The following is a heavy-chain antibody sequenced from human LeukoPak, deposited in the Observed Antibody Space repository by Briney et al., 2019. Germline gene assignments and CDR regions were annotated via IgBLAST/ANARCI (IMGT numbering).Heavy chain of an antibody. V-gene: IGHV4-34*01. CDR2: INHSVGT. CDR1: GVSFSGYY. J-gene: IGHJ6*04. Sequence: SETLSPTCAVYGVSFSGYYWSWIRQPPGKGLEWIGEINHSVGTNYNPSLKSRVTISVDTSRNQFSLKLSSVTAADTAVYYCARGAYYYGSGSSVSSGMDVWGKGTTVTVSS. D-gene: IGHD3-10*01. CDR3: ARGAYYYGSGSSVSSGMDV.